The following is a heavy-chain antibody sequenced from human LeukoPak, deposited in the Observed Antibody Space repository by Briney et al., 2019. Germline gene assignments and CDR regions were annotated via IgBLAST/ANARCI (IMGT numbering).Heavy chain of an antibody. J-gene: IGHJ4*02. V-gene: IGHV4-4*07. D-gene: IGHD2-15*01. CDR2: IDASGNT. CDR1: GGSISYYY. Sequence: SETLSVTCTVSGGSISYYYWTWIRQPAGKGLEWIGRIDASGNTKYTPSLRSRVTLSIDTSGQQFSLKLSSVTAADTAVYFCAREGCSGGVCYFDYWGRGTLVTVSS. CDR3: AREGCSGGVCYFDY.